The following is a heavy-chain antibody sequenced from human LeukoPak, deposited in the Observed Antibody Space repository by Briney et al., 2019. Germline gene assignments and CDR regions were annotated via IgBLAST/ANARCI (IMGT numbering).Heavy chain of an antibody. D-gene: IGHD4-23*01. J-gene: IGHJ3*02. Sequence: GGSLRLSCAASGFSFSNCSMNWVRQAPGKGLEWVSSISSSSTYIYYADSLEGRFTISRDNVRNSLYLQMNSLRAEDTAVYYCAGDYEGNLAFDIWGQGTKVTVSS. V-gene: IGHV3-21*01. CDR3: AGDYEGNLAFDI. CDR2: ISSSSTYI. CDR1: GFSFSNCS.